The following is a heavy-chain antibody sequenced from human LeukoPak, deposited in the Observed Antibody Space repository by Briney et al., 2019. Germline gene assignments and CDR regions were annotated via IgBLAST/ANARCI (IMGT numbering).Heavy chain of an antibody. D-gene: IGHD2-2*01. Sequence: SVKVSCKASGGTFSSYAISWVRQAPGQGLGWMGGIIPIFGTANYAQKFQGRVTITTDESTSTAYMELSSLRSEDTAVYYCASDHCSSTSCYQGVFDYWGQGTLVTVSS. CDR2: IIPIFGTA. CDR1: GGTFSSYA. CDR3: ASDHCSSTSCYQGVFDY. V-gene: IGHV1-69*05. J-gene: IGHJ4*02.